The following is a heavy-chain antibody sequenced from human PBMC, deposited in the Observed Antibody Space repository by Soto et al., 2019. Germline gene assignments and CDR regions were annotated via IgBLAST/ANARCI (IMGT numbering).Heavy chain of an antibody. Sequence: QVQLVQSGAEVKKPGSSVKVSCKASGGTFSSYAISWVRQAPGQGLEWMGGIIRIFGTANYAQKFQGRVTITADESTSTAYMELSSLRSEDTAVYYCARDGGIGGYSSGWYEVDYWGQGTLVTVSS. V-gene: IGHV1-69*01. J-gene: IGHJ4*02. D-gene: IGHD6-19*01. CDR2: IIRIFGTA. CDR3: ARDGGIGGYSSGWYEVDY. CDR1: GGTFSSYA.